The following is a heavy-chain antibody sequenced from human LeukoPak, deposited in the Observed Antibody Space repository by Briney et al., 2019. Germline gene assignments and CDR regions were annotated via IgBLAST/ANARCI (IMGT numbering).Heavy chain of an antibody. V-gene: IGHV4-30-4*08. CDR3: ARALYCSSTSCYTLSYFDY. D-gene: IGHD2-2*02. CDR1: GGSISSGDYY. Sequence: PSQTLSPTCTVSGGSISSGDYYWSWIRQPPGKGLEWIGYIYYSGSTYYNPSLKSRVTISVDTSKNQFSLRLSSVTAADTAVYYCARALYCSSTSCYTLSYFDYWGQGTLVTVSS. J-gene: IGHJ4*02. CDR2: IYYSGST.